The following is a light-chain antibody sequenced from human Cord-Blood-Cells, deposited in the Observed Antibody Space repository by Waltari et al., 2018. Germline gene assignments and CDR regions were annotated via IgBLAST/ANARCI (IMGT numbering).Light chain of an antibody. V-gene: IGKV3-15*01. CDR3: QQYKNWQT. J-gene: IGKJ1*01. Sequence: EIVMTPSPATLSVSPGERATLSCRASQSVTSNLSWYQQKPGEAPRLPNHGASTRATVTPASFSGSGSVTEFTLTISSLQSEDCAVYYCQQYKNWQTFGQGTKVEIK. CDR1: QSVTSN. CDR2: GAS.